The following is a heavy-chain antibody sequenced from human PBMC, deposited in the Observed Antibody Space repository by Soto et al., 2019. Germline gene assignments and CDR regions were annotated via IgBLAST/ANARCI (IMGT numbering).Heavy chain of an antibody. Sequence: SETLSLTCAVSGGSISSGGYSWSWIRQPPGKGLEWIGYIYHSGSTYYNPSLKSRATISVDRSKNQFSLKLSSVTAADTAVYYCAKAGGAFYDSRGFYSYYFDYWGLGTLVTVSS. CDR2: IYHSGST. CDR1: GGSISSGGYS. V-gene: IGHV4-30-2*01. J-gene: IGHJ4*02. D-gene: IGHD3-22*01. CDR3: AKAGGAFYDSRGFYSYYFDY.